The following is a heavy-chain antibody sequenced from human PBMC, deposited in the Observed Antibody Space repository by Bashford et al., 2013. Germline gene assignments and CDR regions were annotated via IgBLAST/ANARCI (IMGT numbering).Heavy chain of an antibody. V-gene: IGHV5-51*01. J-gene: IGHJ6*02. D-gene: IGHD3-22*01. Sequence: GESLKISCKGSGYSFTSYWIGWVRQMPGKGLEWMGGSSILVTLIPDTARPSKARSPSQPTSPSATAYLQWSSLKASDTAMYYCARQNYYYDSSGYHYSNYYGMGRLGPRDPRSPVSS. CDR1: GYSFTSYW. CDR2: SILVTLIP. CDR3: ARQNYYYDSSGYHYSNYYGMGR.